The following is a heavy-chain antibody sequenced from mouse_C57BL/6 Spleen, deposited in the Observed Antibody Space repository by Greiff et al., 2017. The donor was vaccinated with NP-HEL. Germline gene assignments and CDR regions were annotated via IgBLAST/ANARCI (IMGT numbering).Heavy chain of an antibody. D-gene: IGHD3-2*02. CDR3: ARDRGSGPVFDY. J-gene: IGHJ2*01. V-gene: IGHV3-6*01. CDR2: ISYDGSN. CDR1: GYSITSGYY. Sequence: ESGPGLVKPSQSLSLTCSVTGYSITSGYYWNWIRQFPGNKLEWMGFISYDGSNNYNPSFKNRISITRYTSKNQFFLKLKSVTTEDTATYYCARDRGSGPVFDYWGQGTTLTVSS.